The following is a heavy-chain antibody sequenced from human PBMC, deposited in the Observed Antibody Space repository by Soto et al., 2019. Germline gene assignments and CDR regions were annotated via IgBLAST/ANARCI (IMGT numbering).Heavy chain of an antibody. CDR3: ASENYYNSTAY. J-gene: IGHJ4*02. V-gene: IGHV4-61*01. D-gene: IGHD3-22*01. CDR1: GVSVSSGIYY. Sequence: SETLSLTCTVSGVSVSSGIYYLHWIRPPPGKGLEWIGYIYYSGSANYNPSLKSRVTISVDTSKNQFSLILTSVTAADTAIYFCASENYYNSTAYWGQGTLVTVSS. CDR2: IYYSGSA.